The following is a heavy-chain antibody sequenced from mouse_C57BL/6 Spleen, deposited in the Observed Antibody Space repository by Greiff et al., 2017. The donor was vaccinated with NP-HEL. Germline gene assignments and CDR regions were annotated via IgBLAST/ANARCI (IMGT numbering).Heavy chain of an antibody. V-gene: IGHV1-69*01. J-gene: IGHJ2*01. CDR2: IDPSDSYT. CDR3: ARSWEGYYFDY. Sequence: QVQLQQPGAELVMPGASVKLSCKASGYTFTSYWMHWVKQRPGQGLEWIGEIDPSDSYTNYNQKLKGRSTLTVDKSSSTAYMQLSSLTSEDSAVYYCARSWEGYYFDYWGQGTTLTVSS. CDR1: GYTFTSYW. D-gene: IGHD4-1*01.